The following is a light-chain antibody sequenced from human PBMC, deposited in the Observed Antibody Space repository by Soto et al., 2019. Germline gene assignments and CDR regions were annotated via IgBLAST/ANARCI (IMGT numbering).Light chain of an antibody. CDR3: SSSTSSDTLL. CDR2: EVS. J-gene: IGLJ2*01. Sequence: QSVLTQPASVSGSPGQSITISCTGTSSDVGGYSYVSWYQQHPGKAPKLMIYEVSNRPSGVSNRFSGSKSGNTASLTISGLQAEDEADYYCSSSTSSDTLLFGGGTKLTVL. CDR1: SSDVGGYSY. V-gene: IGLV2-14*01.